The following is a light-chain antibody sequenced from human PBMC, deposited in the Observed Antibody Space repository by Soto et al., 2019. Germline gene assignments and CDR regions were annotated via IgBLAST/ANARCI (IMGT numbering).Light chain of an antibody. V-gene: IGKV3-11*01. Sequence: EIVLTQSPATLSLSPGERAILSCRASQSISSYLAWYQQKPGQAPRLLIYDAFNRATGIPARFSGSGSGTDFPLTISSLEPEDFAVYYCQQRSNWPPWTFGQGTKVEIK. CDR2: DAF. CDR3: QQRSNWPPWT. CDR1: QSISSY. J-gene: IGKJ1*01.